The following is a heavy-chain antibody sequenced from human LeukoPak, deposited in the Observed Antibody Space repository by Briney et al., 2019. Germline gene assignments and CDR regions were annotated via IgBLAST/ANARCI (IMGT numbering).Heavy chain of an antibody. J-gene: IGHJ1*01. CDR3: VTDPRGLEYFQH. CDR1: GGSFSTYY. V-gene: IGHV4-39*07. CDR2: VYYSGST. D-gene: IGHD3-10*01. Sequence: ASETLSLTCTVSGGSFSTYYWGWIRQPPGKGLEWIGSVYYSGSTYYNPSLKSRVTISLHTSKNQFSLRLNSVTAADTAVYYCVTDPRGLEYFQHWGQGTLVTVSS.